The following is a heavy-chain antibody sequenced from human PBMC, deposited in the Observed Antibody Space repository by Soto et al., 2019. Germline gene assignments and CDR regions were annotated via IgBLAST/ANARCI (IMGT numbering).Heavy chain of an antibody. CDR3: ARTSNSHYYDSSGYYYVPLDY. V-gene: IGHV1-69*12. CDR1: GGTFSSYA. J-gene: IGHJ4*02. D-gene: IGHD3-22*01. Sequence: QVQLVQSGAEVKKPGSSVKVSCKASGGTFSSYAISWVRQAPGQGLEWMGGIIPIFGTANYAQKFQGRVTITADESTSTAYMELSSLRSEDTAVYYCARTSNSHYYDSSGYYYVPLDYWGQGTLVTVSS. CDR2: IIPIFGTA.